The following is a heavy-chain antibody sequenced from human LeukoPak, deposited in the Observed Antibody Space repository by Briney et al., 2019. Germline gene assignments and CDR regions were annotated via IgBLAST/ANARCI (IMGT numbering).Heavy chain of an antibody. D-gene: IGHD3-16*02. CDR1: GYTFTGYY. CDR2: INPNSGGT. J-gene: IGHJ4*02. CDR3: ARDSSRGNYVWGSYRLDY. Sequence: GASVKVSCKASGYTFTGYYMHWVRQAPGQGLEWMGWINPNSGGTNYAQKFQGRVTMTRDTSIGTAYMELSRLRSDDTAVYYCARDSSRGNYVWGSYRLDYWGQGTLVTVSS. V-gene: IGHV1-2*02.